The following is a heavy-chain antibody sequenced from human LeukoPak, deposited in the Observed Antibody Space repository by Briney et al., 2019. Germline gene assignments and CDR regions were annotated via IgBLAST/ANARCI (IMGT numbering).Heavy chain of an antibody. V-gene: IGHV3-74*01. CDR1: GFTFGSRW. CDR2: IKDDGSTT. Sequence: PGGSLRLSCAVSGFTFGSRWMHWVRQAPGKGLVWVALIKDDGSTTNYADSVKGRLTASRDNSKNTLYLQMNSLRAEDTAVYYCASRGYSYGSFDPWGQGTLVTVSS. J-gene: IGHJ5*02. D-gene: IGHD5-18*01. CDR3: ASRGYSYGSFDP.